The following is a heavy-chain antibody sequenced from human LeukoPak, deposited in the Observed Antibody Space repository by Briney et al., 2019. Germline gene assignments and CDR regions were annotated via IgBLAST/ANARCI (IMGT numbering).Heavy chain of an antibody. Sequence: ASVKVSCKASGYTFTSYDINWVRQATGQGLEWMGWMNPNSGNTGYAQKFQGRVTITRNTSISTAYMELSRLRSDDTAVYYCASAAYGDYVLGTYVPTGYWGQGTLVTVSS. D-gene: IGHD4-17*01. CDR2: MNPNSGNT. CDR1: GYTFTSYD. J-gene: IGHJ4*02. CDR3: ASAAYGDYVLGTYVPTGY. V-gene: IGHV1-8*03.